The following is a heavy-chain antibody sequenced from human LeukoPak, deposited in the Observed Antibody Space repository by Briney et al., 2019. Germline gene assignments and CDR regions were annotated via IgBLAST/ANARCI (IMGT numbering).Heavy chain of an antibody. V-gene: IGHV3-48*04. CDR3: AKGSDILTGYPIDY. Sequence: GGSLRLSCAASGFTFSSYAMSWVRQAPGKGLEWVSYISSSGSTIYYADSVKGRFTISRDNAKNSLYLQMNSLSAEDTAVYYCAKGSDILTGYPIDYWGQGTLVTVSS. CDR2: ISSSGSTI. J-gene: IGHJ4*02. CDR1: GFTFSSYA. D-gene: IGHD3-9*01.